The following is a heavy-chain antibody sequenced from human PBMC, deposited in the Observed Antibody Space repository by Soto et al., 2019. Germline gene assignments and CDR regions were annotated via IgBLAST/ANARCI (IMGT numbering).Heavy chain of an antibody. V-gene: IGHV1-69*01. CDR2: IIHIFGTA. D-gene: IGHD2-2*01. Sequence: SVKVSFKASGGTFSSYSISWVRQAPGQVLECMGRIIHIFGTANYEQKFQGRVTLTADESTSTAYMEMSSLRSEDTAVYYCAGAIVVVPAAQTQRPGYDYGMDVWG. CDR1: GGTFSSYS. CDR3: AGAIVVVPAAQTQRPGYDYGMDV. J-gene: IGHJ6*02.